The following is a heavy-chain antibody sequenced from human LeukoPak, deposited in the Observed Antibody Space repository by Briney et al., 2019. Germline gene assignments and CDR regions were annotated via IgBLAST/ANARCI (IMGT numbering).Heavy chain of an antibody. Sequence: GGSLRLSCAASGFTFSSSPMNWVRQAPGKGLEWVSYISGSSTIYYADSVKGRFTISRDNAKNSLYLQMNSLRVEDTAVYYCARSGDYWGQGTLVTVSS. CDR3: ARSGDY. V-gene: IGHV3-48*01. CDR1: GFTFSSSP. CDR2: ISGSSTI. J-gene: IGHJ4*02.